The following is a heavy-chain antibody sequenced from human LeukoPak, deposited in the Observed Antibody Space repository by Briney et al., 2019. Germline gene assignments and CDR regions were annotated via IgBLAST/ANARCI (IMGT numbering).Heavy chain of an antibody. V-gene: IGHV3-21*01. CDR3: ARGGELRYFDWPTPSGDNWFDP. D-gene: IGHD3-9*01. Sequence: GGSLRLSCAAFGFTFSSYSMNWVRQAPGKGLEWVSSISSSSSYIYYADSVKGRFTISRDNAKNSLYLQMNSLRAEDTAVYYCARGGELRYFDWPTPSGDNWFDPWGQGTLVTVSS. CDR1: GFTFSSYS. J-gene: IGHJ5*02. CDR2: ISSSSSYI.